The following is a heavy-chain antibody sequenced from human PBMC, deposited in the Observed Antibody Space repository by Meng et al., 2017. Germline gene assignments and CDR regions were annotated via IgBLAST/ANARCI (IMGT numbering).Heavy chain of an antibody. D-gene: IGHD6-13*01. Sequence: GGGVVQAGRSLTLSCAASCLTLSSYGMHWVRQAPGRGLEWVAVIWYDGSNKYYADSVKGRFTISRDNSKNTLYLQMNSLRAEDTAVYYCARVRYSSSWYLFDYWGQRTLVTVSS. CDR3: ARVRYSSSWYLFDY. J-gene: IGHJ4*02. V-gene: IGHV3-33*01. CDR2: IWYDGSNK. CDR1: CLTLSSYG.